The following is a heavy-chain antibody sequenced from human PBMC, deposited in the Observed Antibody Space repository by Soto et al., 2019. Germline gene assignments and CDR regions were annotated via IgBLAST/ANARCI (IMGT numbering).Heavy chain of an antibody. D-gene: IGHD2-21*02. CDR1: GYIFGSHW. J-gene: IGHJ4*01. Sequence: GESLKISCKASGYIFGSHWIGWVRQMRGKGLEWMGIIYPDEPDVRYSPSFQGQVTISADKSTSTAFLQWSSLKASDTAIYYCARRGYCGADCYFDSWGQGTLVTVSS. V-gene: IGHV5-51*01. CDR3: ARRGYCGADCYFDS. CDR2: IYPDEPDV.